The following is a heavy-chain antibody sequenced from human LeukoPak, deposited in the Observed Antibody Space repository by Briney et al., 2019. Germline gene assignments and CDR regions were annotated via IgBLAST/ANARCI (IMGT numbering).Heavy chain of an antibody. V-gene: IGHV4-4*09. D-gene: IGHD3-3*02. Sequence: SETLSLTCTVSGGSISSYYWTWIRQPPEKGLEWIGNMYTTGDTNYNPSLKSRVTISVDTSKNQLSLKVNSVTAADTAVYYCARSPGNLHYYYGMDVWGRGTTVTVSS. CDR1: GGSISSYY. J-gene: IGHJ6*02. CDR3: ARSPGNLHYYYGMDV. CDR2: MYTTGDT.